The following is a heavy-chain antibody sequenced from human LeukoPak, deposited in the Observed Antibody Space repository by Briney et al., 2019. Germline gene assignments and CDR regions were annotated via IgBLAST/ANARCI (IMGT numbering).Heavy chain of an antibody. CDR1: GGTFSSYA. D-gene: IGHD2-2*01. Sequence: SVKVSCKASGGTFSSYAISWARQAPGQGLEWMGGIIPIFGTANYAQKFQGRVTITTDESTSTAYMELSSLRSEDTAVYYCARMEDCSSTSCFDYWGQGTLVTVSS. CDR3: ARMEDCSSTSCFDY. V-gene: IGHV1-69*05. CDR2: IIPIFGTA. J-gene: IGHJ4*02.